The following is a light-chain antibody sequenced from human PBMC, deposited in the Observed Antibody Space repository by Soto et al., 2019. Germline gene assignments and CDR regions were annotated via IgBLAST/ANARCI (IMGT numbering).Light chain of an antibody. CDR3: CSYAGTTHV. V-gene: IGLV2-11*01. J-gene: IGLJ1*01. Sequence: QSALTQPPSVSGSPGQSVTISCTGTSSEIGGYNYVSWYQQLPGKAPKLMIYDVSKRPSGVPDRFSGSNSGNTASLTISGLQAEDEADYYCCSYAGTTHVFGTGTKLTVL. CDR1: SSEIGGYNY. CDR2: DVS.